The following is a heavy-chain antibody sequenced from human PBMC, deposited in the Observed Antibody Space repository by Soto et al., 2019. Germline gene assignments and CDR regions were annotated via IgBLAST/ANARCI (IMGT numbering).Heavy chain of an antibody. Sequence: QVQLVESGGGVVQPGRSLRLSCVASGFTFTRYGMHWVRQAPGKGLEWVALISNDGRNQYYADSVKGRFSISRDNSKNTVFLQMTSLRPDDTAVYYCANLFSPMDTPMLLDVWGQGTLVTVSS. V-gene: IGHV3-30*18. J-gene: IGHJ4*02. CDR3: ANLFSPMDTPMLLDV. CDR1: GFTFTRYG. D-gene: IGHD5-18*01. CDR2: ISNDGRNQ.